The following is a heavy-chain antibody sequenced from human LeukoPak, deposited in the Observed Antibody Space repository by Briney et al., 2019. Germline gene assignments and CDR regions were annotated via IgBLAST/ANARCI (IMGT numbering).Heavy chain of an antibody. CDR3: ARGTERGIVGAERRFGY. Sequence: ASVKVSCKASGYTFTSYAMHWVRQAPGQRLGWMGWINAGNGNTKYSQKFQGRVTITRDTSASTAYMELSSLRSEDTAVYYCARGTERGIVGAERRFGYWGQGTLVTVSS. V-gene: IGHV1-3*01. CDR2: INAGNGNT. D-gene: IGHD1-26*01. CDR1: GYTFTSYA. J-gene: IGHJ4*02.